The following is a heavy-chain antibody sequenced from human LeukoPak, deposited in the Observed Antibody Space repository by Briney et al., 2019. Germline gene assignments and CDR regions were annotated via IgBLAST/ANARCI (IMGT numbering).Heavy chain of an antibody. CDR1: GYTFTSYG. CDR3: ARDDDSTDSFDY. J-gene: IGHJ4*02. CDR2: ISAYNGNT. V-gene: IGHV1-18*01. D-gene: IGHD3-22*01. Sequence: ASVKVSCKASGYTFTSYGISWVRQAPGRGLEWMGWISAYNGNTNYAQKLQGRVTMTTDTPTSTAYMELRSLRSDDTAVYYCARDDDSTDSFDYWGQGTLVTVSS.